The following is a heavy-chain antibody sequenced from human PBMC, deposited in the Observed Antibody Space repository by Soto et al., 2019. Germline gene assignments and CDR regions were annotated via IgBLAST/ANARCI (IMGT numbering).Heavy chain of an antibody. CDR3: ARDSIDVWAQARGGDFDY. V-gene: IGHV1-46*03. D-gene: IGHD2-8*01. Sequence: ASVKVSCKASGYTFTSYYMHWVRQAPGQGLEWMGIINPSGGSTSYAQKFQGRVTMTRDTSTSTVYMELSSLRSEDTAVYYCARDSIDVWAQARGGDFDYWGQGTLVTVSS. J-gene: IGHJ4*02. CDR2: INPSGGST. CDR1: GYTFTSYY.